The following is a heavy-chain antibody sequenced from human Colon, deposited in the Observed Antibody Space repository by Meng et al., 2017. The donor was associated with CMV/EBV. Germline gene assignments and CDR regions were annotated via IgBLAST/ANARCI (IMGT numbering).Heavy chain of an antibody. CDR2: IQQDGSLT. Sequence: GESLRLSCGASGLALSSFWMSWVRQTPGKGLEWVASIQQDGSLTYYVDSVKGRFTISRDNAKNSLYLQMNSVRADDTAVYYCARPDGFAGAGSDWGQGTLVTVSS. V-gene: IGHV3-7*01. CDR1: GLALSSFW. D-gene: IGHD6-19*01. J-gene: IGHJ4*02. CDR3: ARPDGFAGAGSD.